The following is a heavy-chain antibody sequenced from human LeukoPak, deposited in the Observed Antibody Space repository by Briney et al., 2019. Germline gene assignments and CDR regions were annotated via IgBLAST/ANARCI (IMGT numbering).Heavy chain of an antibody. Sequence: GASVKVSCKASGGTFSSYAISWVRQAPGQGLEWMGGIIPIVGTANYAQKFQGRVTITADESTSTAYMELSSLRSEDTAVYYCARSKNIVATRVMYYYYYYGMDVWGKGTTVTVSS. CDR2: IIPIVGTA. CDR3: ARSKNIVATRVMYYYYYYGMDV. D-gene: IGHD5-12*01. J-gene: IGHJ6*04. V-gene: IGHV1-69*01. CDR1: GGTFSSYA.